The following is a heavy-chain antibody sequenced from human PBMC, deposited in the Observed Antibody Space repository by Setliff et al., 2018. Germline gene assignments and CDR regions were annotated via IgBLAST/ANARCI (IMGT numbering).Heavy chain of an antibody. J-gene: IGHJ6*02. Sequence: PSETLSLTCTVSGGSISPYFWSWIRQPPGKGLEWIGYIYHNGNTSFNPSLKTRVNMSVDTSKNQIALNLKSVTAADTAVYYCARDRTAYSYGLDVWGQGTTVTVSS. CDR3: ARDRTAYSYGLDV. CDR1: GGSISPYF. D-gene: IGHD5-18*01. CDR2: IYHNGNT. V-gene: IGHV4-59*01.